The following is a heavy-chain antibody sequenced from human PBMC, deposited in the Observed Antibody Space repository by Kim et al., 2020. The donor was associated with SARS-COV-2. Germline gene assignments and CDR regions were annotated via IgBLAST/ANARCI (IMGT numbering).Heavy chain of an antibody. J-gene: IGHJ4*02. Sequence: KNYTDSVKGRVTMSRNNTKNSLYLQVNSLRADDTAVYFCARDYSGSYDYWGQGTLVTVSS. CDR2: K. V-gene: IGHV3-7*03. CDR3: ARDYSGSYDY. D-gene: IGHD6-19*01.